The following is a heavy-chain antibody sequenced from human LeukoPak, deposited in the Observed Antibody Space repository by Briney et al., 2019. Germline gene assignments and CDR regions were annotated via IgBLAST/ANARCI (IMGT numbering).Heavy chain of an antibody. Sequence: GGSLRLSCAASGFTVSSNYMSWVRQAPGKGLEWVSVIYSGGSTYYADSVKGRFTISRDNSKNTLYLQMNSLRAEDTAVYYCAGGRRPPTTDDSSGYYYFDYWGQGTLVTVSS. V-gene: IGHV3-53*01. CDR2: IYSGGST. D-gene: IGHD3-22*01. J-gene: IGHJ4*02. CDR1: GFTVSSNY. CDR3: AGGRRPPTTDDSSGYYYFDY.